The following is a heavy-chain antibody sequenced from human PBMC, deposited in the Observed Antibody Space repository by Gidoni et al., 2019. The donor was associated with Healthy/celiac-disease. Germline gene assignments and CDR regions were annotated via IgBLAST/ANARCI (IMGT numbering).Heavy chain of an antibody. CDR2: FDPEDGET. CDR1: GYTLTELP. D-gene: IGHD1-26*01. CDR3: ATDGYYATQMDV. V-gene: IGHV1-24*01. Sequence: QVQLVQSGADVKKPGASLKVSCKVSGYTLTELPMHWVRQAPGKGREWMGGFDPEDGETIYAQKFQGRVTMTEDTSTDTAYMELSSLRSEDTAVYYCATDGYYATQMDVWGQGTTVTVSS. J-gene: IGHJ6*02.